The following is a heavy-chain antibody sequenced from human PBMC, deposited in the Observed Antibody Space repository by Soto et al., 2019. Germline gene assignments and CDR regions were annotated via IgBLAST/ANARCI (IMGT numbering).Heavy chain of an antibody. D-gene: IGHD3-3*01. CDR2: INHSGST. CDR3: ARDRTYYDFWSGYLRNDDYYYYGMDV. J-gene: IGHJ6*02. V-gene: IGHV4-34*01. CDR1: GGSFSGYY. Sequence: SETLSLTCVVYGGSFSGYYWSWIRQPPGKGLEWIGEINHSGSTNYNPSLKSRVTISVDTSKNQFSLKLSSVTAADTAVYYCARDRTYYDFWSGYLRNDDYYYYGMDVWGQGTTVTVSS.